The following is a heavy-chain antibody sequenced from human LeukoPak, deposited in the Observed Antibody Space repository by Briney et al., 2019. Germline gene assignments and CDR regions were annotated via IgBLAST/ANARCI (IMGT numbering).Heavy chain of an antibody. CDR1: GFIFSSHT. CDR3: ARDIHSGSYYYYFDC. J-gene: IGHJ4*02. D-gene: IGHD1-26*01. Sequence: PGRSLRLSCAASGFIFSSHTLHWVRQGPGEGLEWMAVISYDGSNKYYADSVKGRFTISRDNSKNTLYLQMNSLRTEDTAVYYCARDIHSGSYYYYFDCWGQGTLVTVSS. V-gene: IGHV3-30-3*01. CDR2: ISYDGSNK.